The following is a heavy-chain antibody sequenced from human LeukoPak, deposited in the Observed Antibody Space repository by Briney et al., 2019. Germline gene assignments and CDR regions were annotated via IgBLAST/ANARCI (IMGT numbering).Heavy chain of an antibody. D-gene: IGHD1-26*01. V-gene: IGHV3-23*01. CDR3: AKYGPQDSGSSHFDY. CDR2: ISSSADST. CDR1: GFTFSNYA. Sequence: LSGGSLRLSCAASGFTFSNYAMSWVRQAPGKGLEWVSAISSSADSTYYADSVKGRFTTSRGNSKNTLFLQMNSLRAEDTAIYYCAKYGPQDSGSSHFDYWGQGALVTVSS. J-gene: IGHJ4*02.